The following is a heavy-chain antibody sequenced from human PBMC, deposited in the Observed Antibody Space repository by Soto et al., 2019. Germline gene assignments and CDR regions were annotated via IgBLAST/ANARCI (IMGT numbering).Heavy chain of an antibody. V-gene: IGHV3-7*01. Sequence: AGSLTLSCAVSGFNVMSYWMSWVRQAPGKGLEWVASIKEDGSEIYYLHSVRGRFSISRDRAGNALHLTMNYLSAEDTGVYFCARDIGFDYVNWGQGTLVTVSS. CDR3: ARDIGFDYVN. D-gene: IGHD3-16*01. J-gene: IGHJ4*02. CDR2: IKEDGSEI. CDR1: GFNVMSYW.